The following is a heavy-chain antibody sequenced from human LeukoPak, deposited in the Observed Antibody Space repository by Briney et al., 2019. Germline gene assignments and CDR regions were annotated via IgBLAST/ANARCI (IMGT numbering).Heavy chain of an antibody. D-gene: IGHD2-2*02. CDR3: ARGEREDQNCSSTSCYTNWFDP. CDR1: GGSFSGYY. V-gene: IGHV4-34*01. CDR2: INHSGST. J-gene: IGHJ5*02. Sequence: SETLSLTCAVYGGSFSGYYWSWIRQPPGKGLEWIGEINHSGSTNYNPSLKSRITISVDTSKNQFSLKLSSVTAADTAVYYCARGEREDQNCSSTSCYTNWFDPWGQGTLVTVSS.